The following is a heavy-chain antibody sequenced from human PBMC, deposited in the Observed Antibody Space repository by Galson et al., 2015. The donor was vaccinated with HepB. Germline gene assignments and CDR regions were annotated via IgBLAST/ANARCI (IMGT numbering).Heavy chain of an antibody. CDR2: IVVGSGNT. D-gene: IGHD3-22*01. V-gene: IGHV1-58*01. CDR1: GFTFTSSA. J-gene: IGHJ6*02. Sequence: SVKVSCKASGFTFTSSAVQWVRQARGQRLEWIGWIVVGSGNTNYAQKFQERVTITRDMSTSTAYMELSSLRSEDTAVYYCAADPYYYDSSGYSTPYYYYGMDVWGQGTTVTVSS. CDR3: AADPYYYDSSGYSTPYYYYGMDV.